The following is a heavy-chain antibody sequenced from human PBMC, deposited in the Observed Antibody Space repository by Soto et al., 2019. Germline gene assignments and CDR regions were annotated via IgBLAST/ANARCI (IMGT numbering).Heavy chain of an antibody. Sequence: IISHPWTVAEGYSRGVDYCWIWIIQTPGKGLEWIGYIYYSGSTYYNPSLKSRVTILVDTSKNQFSLKLSSVTAADTAVYYCSRDSHDNSSYLSTLFDPLVQGTLVTVSS. D-gene: IGHD4-4*01. CDR2: IYYSGST. J-gene: IGHJ5*02. CDR1: EGYSRGVDYC. V-gene: IGHV4-30-4*01. CDR3: SRDSHDNSSYLSTLFDP.